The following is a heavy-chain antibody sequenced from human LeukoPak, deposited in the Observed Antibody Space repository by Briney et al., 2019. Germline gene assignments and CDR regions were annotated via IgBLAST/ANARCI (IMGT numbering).Heavy chain of an antibody. CDR3: ARDTRGYSYGNGGIDY. V-gene: IGHV4-4*07. Sequence: SETLSLTCTVSGGSISSYYWSWIRQPAGKGLEWIGRIYTSGSTNYNPSLKSRVTMSVDTSKNQFSLKLSSVTAADTAVYYCARDTRGYSYGNGGIDYWGQGTLVTVSS. D-gene: IGHD5-18*01. CDR2: IYTSGST. CDR1: GGSISSYY. J-gene: IGHJ4*02.